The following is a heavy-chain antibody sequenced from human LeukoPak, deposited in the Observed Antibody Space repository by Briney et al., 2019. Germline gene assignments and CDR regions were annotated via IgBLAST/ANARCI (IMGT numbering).Heavy chain of an antibody. CDR2: IYYSGST. V-gene: IGHV4-59*08. CDR3: ARQDGDY. J-gene: IGHJ4*02. CDR1: GGSFSGYY. Sequence: SETLSLTCAVYGGSFSGYYWSWIRQPPGKGLEWIGYIYYSGSTNYNPSLKSRVTISVDTSKNQFSLKLSSVTAADTAVYYCARQDGDYWGQGTLVTVSS.